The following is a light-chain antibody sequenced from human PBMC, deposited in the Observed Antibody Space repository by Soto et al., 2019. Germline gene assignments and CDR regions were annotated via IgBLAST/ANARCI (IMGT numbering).Light chain of an antibody. J-gene: IGLJ1*01. CDR2: DDR. Sequence: SYELTQPPSGPVAPGQTARITLGGNNMGIKRGHWYHQKPGQAPLLVVYDDRYRPSGIPERFSGSNSGNTATLTISRVEAGDEADYYCQVWDSGSDSFVFGSGTKVTVL. V-gene: IGLV3-21*02. CDR3: QVWDSGSDSFV. CDR1: NMGIKR.